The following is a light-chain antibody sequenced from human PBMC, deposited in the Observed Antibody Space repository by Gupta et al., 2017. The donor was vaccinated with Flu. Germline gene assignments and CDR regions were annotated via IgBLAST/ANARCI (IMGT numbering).Light chain of an antibody. V-gene: IGLV2-14*01. Sequence: SITISCTGTSSDVGGYNYVSWYQQHPGKAPKLIIYEVSNRPSGVSDRFSGSKSGNAASLTISGLQAEDEADYYCSSYTSGSTWVCGGGTKLTVL. CDR3: SSYTSGSTWV. J-gene: IGLJ3*02. CDR1: SSDVGGYNY. CDR2: EVS.